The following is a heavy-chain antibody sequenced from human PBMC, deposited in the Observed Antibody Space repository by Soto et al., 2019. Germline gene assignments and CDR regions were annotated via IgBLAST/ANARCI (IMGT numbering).Heavy chain of an antibody. Sequence: GGSLRLSCAASGFTFSSYGMHWVRQAPGKGLEWVSAISGSGGSTYYADSVKGRFTISRDNSKNTLYLQMNSLRAEDTAVYYCAKIKAPSPYGSGSRRMDVWGQGTTVTVSS. CDR1: GFTFSSYG. CDR3: AKIKAPSPYGSGSRRMDV. D-gene: IGHD3-10*01. V-gene: IGHV3-23*01. CDR2: ISGSGGST. J-gene: IGHJ6*02.